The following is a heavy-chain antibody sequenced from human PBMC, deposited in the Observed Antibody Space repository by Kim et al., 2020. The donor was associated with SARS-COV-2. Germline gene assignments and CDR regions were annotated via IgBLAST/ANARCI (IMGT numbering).Heavy chain of an antibody. V-gene: IGHV3-66*01. CDR3: ARAFFSGEEY. D-gene: IGHD3-3*01. Sequence: GGSLRRSCAASGFIVSSNYMTWVRQTPGKGLEWVSVIYSGGTTHYADSVKGRFTISRDISRNTVYLQLNSLRAADTAVYYCARAFFSGEEYWGQGTPVTVSP. CDR2: IYSGGTT. CDR1: GFIVSSNY. J-gene: IGHJ4*02.